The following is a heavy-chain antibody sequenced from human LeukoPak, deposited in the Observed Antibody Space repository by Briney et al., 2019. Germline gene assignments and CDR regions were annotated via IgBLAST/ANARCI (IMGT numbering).Heavy chain of an antibody. CDR2: IRNKANSHTT. V-gene: IGHV3-72*01. J-gene: IGHJ4*02. D-gene: IGHD2-8*01. Sequence: GGSLRLSCAASGSTFSDHYMDWVRQAPGKGLEWVGRIRNKANSHTTEYAASVKGRFTVSRDDSKNSLNLQMNSLKIEDTAVYYCARGGNGVHYDHWGQGTLVTVSS. CDR3: ARGGNGVHYDH. CDR1: GSTFSDHY.